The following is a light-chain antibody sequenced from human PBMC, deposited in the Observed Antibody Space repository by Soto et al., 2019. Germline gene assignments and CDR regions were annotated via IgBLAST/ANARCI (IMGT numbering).Light chain of an antibody. V-gene: IGKV1-12*01. CDR3: QQASSFPPT. CDR1: QDISSW. Sequence: DIQLTQSPSTLSASVGDRVTITCRASQDISSWLAWYQQKPGKAPKIMIYAASSLQGGVPSRFSGSGSGTEFTLTISSLQPEDFVTYYCQQASSFPPTFGQGTRLEIK. J-gene: IGKJ5*01. CDR2: AAS.